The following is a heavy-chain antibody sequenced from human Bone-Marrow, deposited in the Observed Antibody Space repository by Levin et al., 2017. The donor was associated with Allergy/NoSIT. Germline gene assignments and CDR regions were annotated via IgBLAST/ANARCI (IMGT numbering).Heavy chain of an antibody. V-gene: IGHV4-59*08. CDR3: ARAGGVPAAIKETNWFDP. CDR2: IYYSGST. J-gene: IGHJ5*02. D-gene: IGHD2-2*02. Sequence: PSETLSLTCTVSGGSISSYYWSWIRQPPGKGLEWIGYIYYSGSTNYNPSLKSRVTISVDTSKNQFSLKLSSVTAADTAVYYCARAGGVPAAIKETNWFDPWGQGTLVTVSS. CDR1: GGSISSYY.